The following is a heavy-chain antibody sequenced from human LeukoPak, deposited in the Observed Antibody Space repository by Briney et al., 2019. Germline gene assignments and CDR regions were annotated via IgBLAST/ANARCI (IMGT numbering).Heavy chain of an antibody. V-gene: IGHV4-59*01. J-gene: IGHJ4*02. CDR1: GVSISSYY. D-gene: IGHD3-22*01. Sequence: SETLSLTCTVSGVSISSYYWSWIRQPPGKGLEWIGYIYYSGSTNYNPSLKSRVTISVDTSKNQFSLKLSSVTAADTAVYYCARAQRLYYPFDYWGQGTLVTVSS. CDR2: IYYSGST. CDR3: ARAQRLYYPFDY.